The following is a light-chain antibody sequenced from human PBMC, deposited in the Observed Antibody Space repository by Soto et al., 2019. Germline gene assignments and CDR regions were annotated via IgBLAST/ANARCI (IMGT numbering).Light chain of an antibody. J-gene: IGLJ3*02. V-gene: IGLV2-14*01. CDR1: SSDVGGYNY. CDR3: SSYTSSSTPWV. Sequence: QSVLTQPASVSGSPGQSITISCTGTSSDVGGYNYVSWYQQHPGKAPKLMIYEVSNRPSGVSNRFSGSKSGNTASLTISGLQAADEADYYCSSYTSSSTPWVFGGGTKVTVL. CDR2: EVS.